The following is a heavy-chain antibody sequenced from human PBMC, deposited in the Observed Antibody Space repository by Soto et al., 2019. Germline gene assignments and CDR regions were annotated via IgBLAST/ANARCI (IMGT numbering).Heavy chain of an antibody. V-gene: IGHV3-23*01. J-gene: IGHJ4*02. CDR1: GFTCSSYD. CDR2: IGGGGGGT. CDR3: AKDAPGSGWLSHS. D-gene: IGHD3-22*01. Sequence: XGALRLSCSAAGFTCSSYDMSWGRQAPGKGLEWVSTIGGGGGGTSYADFVRGRFTISRDNSKNTLYLQMNSLRAEDTAVYYCAKDAPGSGWLSHSWGLGTLVTVSS.